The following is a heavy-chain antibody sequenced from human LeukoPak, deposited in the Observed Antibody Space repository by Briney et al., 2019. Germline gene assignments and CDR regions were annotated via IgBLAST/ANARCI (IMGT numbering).Heavy chain of an antibody. CDR3: ARQDILTGFDAFDI. CDR2: IYTSGST. Sequence: PSETLSLTCTVSYGSISDHYWNWIRQPAGKGMEWLGRIYTSGSTNYSPSLKSRVTISIDTSKNQSSLKLSSVTAADTAVYYCARQDILTGFDAFDIWGQGTMVSVSS. CDR1: YGSISDHY. D-gene: IGHD3-9*01. V-gene: IGHV4-4*07. J-gene: IGHJ3*02.